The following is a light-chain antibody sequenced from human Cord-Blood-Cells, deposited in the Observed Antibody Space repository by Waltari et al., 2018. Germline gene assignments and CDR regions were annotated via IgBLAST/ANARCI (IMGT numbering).Light chain of an antibody. CDR2: LGS. J-gene: IGKJ4*01. CDR3: MQALQTPLT. Sequence: DIVLTQSPLSLPVTPGEPASISCRSSQSLLHSNGYNYLDWYLQKPGPSPQLLISLGSNRAFGVPDRFSGSGSGTDFTLKISRVDAEDVGVYYCMQALQTPLTFGGGTKVEIK. V-gene: IGKV2-28*01. CDR1: QSLLHSNGYNY.